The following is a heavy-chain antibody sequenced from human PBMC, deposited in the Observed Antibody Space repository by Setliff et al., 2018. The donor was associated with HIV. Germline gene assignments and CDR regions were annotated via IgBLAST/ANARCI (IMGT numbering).Heavy chain of an antibody. V-gene: IGHV3-64D*09. CDR2: ISSNGGST. CDR1: GFTFSSYV. D-gene: IGHD2-2*01. CDR3: VKAVIVVIPAAIFDY. Sequence: RLSCSASGFTFSSYVMHWVRQAPGKGLEYVSAISSNGGSTYYADSVKGRFTISRDNPKNTLYLQMSSLRVEDTAVYYCVKAVIVVIPAAIFDYWGQGTLVTVSS. J-gene: IGHJ4*02.